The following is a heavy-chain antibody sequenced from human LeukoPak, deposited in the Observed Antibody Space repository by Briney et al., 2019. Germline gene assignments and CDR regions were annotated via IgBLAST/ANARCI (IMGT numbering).Heavy chain of an antibody. CDR2: INSDGSST. CDR1: GFSFGDYA. Sequence: PGGSLRLSCAASGFSFGDYAMHWVRQAPGKGLVWVSRINSDGSSTSYADSVKGRFTISRDNAKNTLYLQMNSLRAEDTAVYYCASSSGLMVYAIPDYWGQGTLVTVSS. D-gene: IGHD2-8*01. V-gene: IGHV3-74*01. CDR3: ASSSGLMVYAIPDY. J-gene: IGHJ4*02.